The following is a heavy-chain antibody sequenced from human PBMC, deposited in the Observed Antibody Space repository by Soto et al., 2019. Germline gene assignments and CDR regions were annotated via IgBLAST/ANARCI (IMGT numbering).Heavy chain of an antibody. V-gene: IGHV1-69*10. D-gene: IGHD1-26*01. CDR1: GDNFKKNV. J-gene: IGHJ6*02. CDR3: ARLGAAAGHKSGVDV. CDR2: TIPALGKT. Sequence: SVKVSCKTSGDNFKKNVFTWVRQAPGQGLEWMGGTIPALGKTHYIEKFQGRVTITVDDATRTVYMEVRDLTSEDTAIYYCARLGAAAGHKSGVDVWGQGTTVTVSS.